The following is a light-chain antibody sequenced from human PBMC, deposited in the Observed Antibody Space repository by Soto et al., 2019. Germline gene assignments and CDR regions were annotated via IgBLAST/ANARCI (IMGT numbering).Light chain of an antibody. CDR1: QTVNNY. CDR3: QQRSNWPLT. V-gene: IGKV3-11*01. Sequence: MVLRQSPCTMSVAFGGRTILSYRASQTVNNYLAWYQQKPGQAPRLLIYDTSNRATGIPARFSGSGSGTDFTLTISSLEPEDFAVYYCQQRSNWPLTFGGGTKVDIK. J-gene: IGKJ4*01. CDR2: DTS.